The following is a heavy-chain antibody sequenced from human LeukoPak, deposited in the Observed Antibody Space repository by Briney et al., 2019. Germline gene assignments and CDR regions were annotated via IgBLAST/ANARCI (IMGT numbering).Heavy chain of an antibody. D-gene: IGHD5-18*01. CDR3: ARGHPYTAMVSQHFDY. J-gene: IGHJ4*02. CDR1: GGSISSYY. CDR2: IYTSGST. V-gene: IGHV4-4*07. Sequence: SETLSLTCTVSGGSISSYYWSWIRQPAGKGLEWIGRIYTSGSTNYNPSLKSRVTMSVDTSKNQFSLKLISVTAADTAVYYCARGHPYTAMVSQHFDYWGQGTLVTVSS.